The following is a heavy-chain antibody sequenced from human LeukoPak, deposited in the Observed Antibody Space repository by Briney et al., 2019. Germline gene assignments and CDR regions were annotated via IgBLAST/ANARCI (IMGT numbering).Heavy chain of an antibody. CDR2: ISSSGSTI. J-gene: IGHJ4*02. CDR1: AFTFSSYE. Sequence: GGSLRLSCAASAFTFSSYEMNWVRQAPGKGLEWVSYISSSGSTIYYADSVKGRFTISRDNAKNSLYLQMNSLRAEDTAVYYCAGDDGEDYGIDYWGQGTLVTVSS. V-gene: IGHV3-48*03. D-gene: IGHD4-17*01. CDR3: AGDDGEDYGIDY.